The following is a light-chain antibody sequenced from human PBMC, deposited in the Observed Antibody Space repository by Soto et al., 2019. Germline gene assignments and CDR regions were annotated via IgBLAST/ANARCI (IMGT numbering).Light chain of an antibody. CDR3: QQYNKYPLT. CDR1: QGVGGG. J-gene: IGKJ4*01. Sequence: AVQLTQSPSTLSASVGDRLTITCRASQGVGGGLAWYQQKPGKAPNLLVYDASRLQGGVPSRFSGSGSGTDFTLTINSLQPEDFATYYCQQYNKYPLTFGGGTKVE. V-gene: IGKV1D-13*01. CDR2: DAS.